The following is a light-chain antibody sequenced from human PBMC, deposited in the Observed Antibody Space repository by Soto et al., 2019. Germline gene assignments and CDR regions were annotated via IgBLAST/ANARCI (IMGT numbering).Light chain of an antibody. V-gene: IGKV1-33*01. CDR1: HDIGSS. J-gene: IGKJ3*01. CDR3: QKSDHLPL. CDR2: DAY. Sequence: DIQMTQSPPSLSASVGDKVTITCQASHDIGSSLNWYQDKPGQPPKLVIYDAYNLETGVPSTFSGNGYGTDFTFTISSLRPEDIATYYCQKSDHLPLFGPGTKVDIK.